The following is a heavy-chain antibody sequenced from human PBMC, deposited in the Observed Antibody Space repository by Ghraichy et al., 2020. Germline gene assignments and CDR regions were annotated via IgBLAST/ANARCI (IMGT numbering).Heavy chain of an antibody. D-gene: IGHD3-22*01. CDR2: ISYDGSNK. CDR1: GFTFSSYA. J-gene: IGHJ5*02. Sequence: LSLTCAASGFTFSSYAMHWVRQAPGKGLEWVAVISYDGSNKYYADSVKGRFTISRDNSKNTLYLQMNSLRAEDTAVYYCARAPNVKLSKYSRYNWFDPWGQGTLVTVSS. CDR3: ARAPNVKLSKYSRYNWFDP. V-gene: IGHV3-30-3*01.